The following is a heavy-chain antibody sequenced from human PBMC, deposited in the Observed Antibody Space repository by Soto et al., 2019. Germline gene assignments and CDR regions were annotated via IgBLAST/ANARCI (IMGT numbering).Heavy chain of an antibody. D-gene: IGHD1-1*01. CDR3: ARATVRAFAI. CDR1: GGSISSYY. CDR2: IYSSGHT. J-gene: IGHJ3*02. V-gene: IGHV4-4*07. Sequence: SETLSLTCTVSGGSISSYYWSWIRQPAGKALEWIGRIYSSGHTYYNPSLKSRVTMSVDTSKNQFSLKLSSVTAADTAVYYCARATVRAFAIWGQGKMVTV.